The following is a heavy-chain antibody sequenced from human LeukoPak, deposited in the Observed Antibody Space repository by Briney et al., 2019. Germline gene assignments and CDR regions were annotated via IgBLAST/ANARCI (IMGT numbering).Heavy chain of an antibody. J-gene: IGHJ5*02. V-gene: IGHV3-64*01. CDR2: NSSNGGST. CDR1: GFTFSSYA. CDR3: ARGSQDWFDP. Sequence: GGSLRLSCAASGFTFSSYAMHWVRQAPGKGLQYVSANSSNGGSTYYANSVKGRFTISRDNSKNTLYLQMGSLRAEDMAVYYCARGSQDWFDPWGQGTLVTVSS.